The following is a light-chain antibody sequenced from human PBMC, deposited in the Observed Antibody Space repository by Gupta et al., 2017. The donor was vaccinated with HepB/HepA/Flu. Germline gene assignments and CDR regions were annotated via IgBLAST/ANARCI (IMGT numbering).Light chain of an antibody. J-gene: IGKJ4*01. Sequence: DAVLTQSPLSLPVTLGQWASISCRSSQNLLFSDGNTFLHWYQQRPGQSPRRLIYRGSNRDSGVPDRFSGSGSGTDFTLKISRGEAEAIGVYYCGQGTHWPLSFGGGTKVEIK. CDR2: RGS. CDR3: GQGTHWPLS. V-gene: IGKV2-30*01. CDR1: QNLLFSDGNTF.